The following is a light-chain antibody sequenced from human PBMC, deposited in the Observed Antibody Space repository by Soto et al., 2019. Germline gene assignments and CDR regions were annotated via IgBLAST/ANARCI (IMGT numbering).Light chain of an antibody. CDR1: QSVSSY. V-gene: IGKV3-20*01. CDR3: QQYSSSPYT. Sequence: EIVLTQSPGTLSLSPGERASLSCRASQSVSSYLAWYQQKPGQAPSLVIYAASNRATGIPDRLSGSGSGTDFTLTISVLEPEDLAVYYCQQYSSSPYTFGQGTKRAIQ. J-gene: IGKJ2*01. CDR2: AAS.